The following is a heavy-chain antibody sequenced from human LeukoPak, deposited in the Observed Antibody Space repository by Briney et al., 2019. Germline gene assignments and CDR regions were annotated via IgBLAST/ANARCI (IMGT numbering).Heavy chain of an antibody. CDR2: ISSSSNYI. D-gene: IGHD3-10*01. CDR1: GFTFSSYA. Sequence: PGGSLRLSCAASGFTFSSYAMSWVRQAPGKGLEWVSSISSSSNYIHYADSVKDRFTISRDNAKNSLYLQMNSLRAEDTAVYYCARIFALYGSGVMDVWGQGTTVTVSS. J-gene: IGHJ6*02. CDR3: ARIFALYGSGVMDV. V-gene: IGHV3-21*01.